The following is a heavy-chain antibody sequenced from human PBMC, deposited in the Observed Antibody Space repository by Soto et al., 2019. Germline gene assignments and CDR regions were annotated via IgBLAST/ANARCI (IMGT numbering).Heavy chain of an antibody. CDR1: GFTSSRYG. CDR3: AITIFDVVTPDYYGLDV. V-gene: IGHV3-33*01. D-gene: IGHD3-3*01. Sequence: QMPLVESGGGVVQPGRSLRLSCAASGFTSSRYGMHWVRQAPGKWLEWVAVIWYDGSHEYYSDSVKGRFSFSRDNFKNTVFLHMNSLRAEDTGVYYCAITIFDVVTPDYYGLDVWGQGTTVIVSS. CDR2: IWYDGSHE. J-gene: IGHJ6*02.